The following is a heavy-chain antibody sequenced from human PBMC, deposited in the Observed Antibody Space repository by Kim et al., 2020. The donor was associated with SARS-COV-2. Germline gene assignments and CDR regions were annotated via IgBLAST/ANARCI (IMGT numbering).Heavy chain of an antibody. Sequence: SVKVSCKASGGTFSSYAISWVRQAPGQGLEWMGGIIPIFGTANYAQKFQGRVTITADESTSTAYMELSSLRSEDTAVYYCAREGAYCGGDCLAEYFQHWGQGTLVTVSS. V-gene: IGHV1-69*13. J-gene: IGHJ1*01. CDR1: GGTFSSYA. CDR3: AREGAYCGGDCLAEYFQH. D-gene: IGHD2-21*02. CDR2: IIPIFGTA.